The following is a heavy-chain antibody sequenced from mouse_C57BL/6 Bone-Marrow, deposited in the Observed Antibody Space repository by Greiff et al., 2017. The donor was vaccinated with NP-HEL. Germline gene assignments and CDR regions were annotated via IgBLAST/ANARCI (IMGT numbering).Heavy chain of an antibody. CDR3: ARNRHHYYGSSPGAY. J-gene: IGHJ3*01. CDR1: GFSLTSYG. Sequence: VQLKESGPGLVQPSQSLSITCTVSGFSLTSYGVHWVRQSPGKGLEWLGVIWSGGSTDYNAAFISRLSISKDNSKSQVFFKMNSLQADDTAIYYCARNRHHYYGSSPGAYWGQGTLVTVSA. CDR2: IWSGGST. D-gene: IGHD1-1*01. V-gene: IGHV2-2*01.